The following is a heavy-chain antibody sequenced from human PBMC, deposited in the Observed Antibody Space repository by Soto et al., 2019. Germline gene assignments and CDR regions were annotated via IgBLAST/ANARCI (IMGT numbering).Heavy chain of an antibody. CDR1: GFTFSTYG. V-gene: IGHV3-23*01. J-gene: IGHJ4*02. CDR2: LSGDGTTT. D-gene: IGHD3-22*01. Sequence: EVQLLESGGGLVQPGGSLRLSCTASGFTFSTYGMSWVRQAPGKGLEWVSSLSGDGTTTYYIDSLKGRFTISRDNSRNTLYLQMNNRSTEDMDVYYCSKDITFDSSAYNYWGQGILVTVSS. CDR3: SKDITFDSSAYNY.